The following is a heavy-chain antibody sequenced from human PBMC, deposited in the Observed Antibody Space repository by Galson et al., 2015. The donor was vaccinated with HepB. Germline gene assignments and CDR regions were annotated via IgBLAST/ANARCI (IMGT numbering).Heavy chain of an antibody. J-gene: IGHJ4*02. V-gene: IGHV3-73*01. D-gene: IGHD2-15*01. CDR3: STQDCSGASCNYPL. CDR1: GFTFSDSV. Sequence: SLRLSCAASGFTFSDSVVHWVRQASGKGLEWVGRIGRKANKYATAYAASVQGRFTISRDDSKNTAYLQMDGLKSEDTAVYYCSTQDCSGASCNYPLWGQGILVTVSS. CDR2: IGRKANKYAT.